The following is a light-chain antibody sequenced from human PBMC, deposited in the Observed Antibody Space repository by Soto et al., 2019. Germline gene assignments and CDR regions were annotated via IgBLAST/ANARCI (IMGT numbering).Light chain of an antibody. CDR2: AAS. J-gene: IGKJ1*01. CDR1: QSVTSNY. CDR3: QQYGSSPRT. V-gene: IGKV3-20*01. Sequence: ESVLTQSPGTLSLSPGERVTLSCRASQSVTSNYLAWYQQKPGQAPRLLIYAASSRATGIPDRFSGSGSGTDFTLTISRLEPEDFAVYYCQQYGSSPRTFGQGTKVDIK.